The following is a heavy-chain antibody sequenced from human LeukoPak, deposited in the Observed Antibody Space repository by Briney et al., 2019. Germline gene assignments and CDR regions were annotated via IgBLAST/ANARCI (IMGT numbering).Heavy chain of an antibody. D-gene: IGHD4-17*01. CDR1: GYTFTGHY. V-gene: IGHV1-2*02. J-gene: IGHJ4*02. CDR2: INPKGGGT. CDR3: AREIDYGVDVVDY. Sequence: ASVKVSCKASGYTFTGHYMHWVRQAPGQGLEWMGWINPKGGGTKYAQKFQGRVTMTRDTSISTAYMELSRLSSDDTAVYYCAREIDYGVDVVDYWGQGTLVTVSS.